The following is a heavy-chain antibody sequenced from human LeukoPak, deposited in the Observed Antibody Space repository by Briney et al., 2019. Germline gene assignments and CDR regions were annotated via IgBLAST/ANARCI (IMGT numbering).Heavy chain of an antibody. D-gene: IGHD3-9*01. V-gene: IGHV1-18*04. CDR2: ISAYNGNT. CDR1: GYTFTSYY. Sequence: ASVKVSCKASGYTFTSYYMHWVRQAPGQGLEWMGWISAYNGNTNYAQKLQGRVTMTTDTSTSTAYMELRSLRSDDTAVYYCARGYDILTGYAPLDYWGQGTLVTVSS. J-gene: IGHJ4*02. CDR3: ARGYDILTGYAPLDY.